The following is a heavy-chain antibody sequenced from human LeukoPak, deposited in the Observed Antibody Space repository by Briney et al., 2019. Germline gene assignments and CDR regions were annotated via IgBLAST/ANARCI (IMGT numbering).Heavy chain of an antibody. V-gene: IGHV3-30-3*01. CDR1: GFTFSSYA. J-gene: IGHJ4*02. D-gene: IGHD1-26*01. CDR3: ARDFNGSYYGY. CDR2: ISYDGSNK. Sequence: PGRSLRLSCAASGFTFSSYAMHWVRQAPGKGLEWVAVISYDGSNKYYADSVKGRFTISRDNSKNTLYLQMNSLRAEDTAVYYSARDFNGSYYGYWGQGTLVTVSS.